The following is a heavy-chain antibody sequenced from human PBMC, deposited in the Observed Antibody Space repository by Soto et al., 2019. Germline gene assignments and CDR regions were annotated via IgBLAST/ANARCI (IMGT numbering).Heavy chain of an antibody. Sequence: PGGSLRLSCAASGFTFSGSAMHWVRQASGKGLEWVGRIRSKANSYATAYAASVKGRFTISRDESKNTAYLQMNSLKTEDTAVYYCTRQIDWNYVVDIWGQGTMVTVSS. V-gene: IGHV3-73*01. CDR2: IRSKANSYAT. CDR3: TRQIDWNYVVDI. J-gene: IGHJ3*02. D-gene: IGHD1-7*01. CDR1: GFTFSGSA.